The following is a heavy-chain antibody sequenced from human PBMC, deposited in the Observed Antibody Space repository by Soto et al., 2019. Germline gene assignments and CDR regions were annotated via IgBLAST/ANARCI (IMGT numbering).Heavy chain of an antibody. V-gene: IGHV5-51*01. CDR1: GYSFTNYW. J-gene: IGHJ6*02. Sequence: EVQLVQSGAEVKKPGESLKISCSGSGYSFTNYWIGWVRQMPGKGLEWMGIINPDNSDTRYSPSFQGQVTISADKSIRTAYLQWNSLKASDTAMFYCARHGLGSGSRGDGMDVWGQGTTVTVSS. D-gene: IGHD3-10*01. CDR2: INPDNSDT. CDR3: ARHGLGSGSRGDGMDV.